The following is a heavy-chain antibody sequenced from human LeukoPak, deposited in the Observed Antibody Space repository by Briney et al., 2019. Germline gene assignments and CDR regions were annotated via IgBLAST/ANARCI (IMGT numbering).Heavy chain of an antibody. Sequence: PSETLSLTCTVSGGSISSGSYYWSWIRQPAGKGLEWIGRIYTSGSTNYNPSLKSRVTISVDTSKNQFSLKLSSVTAADTAVYYCARDQVIYCSGGSCTHDAFDIWGQGTMVTVSS. J-gene: IGHJ3*02. CDR3: ARDQVIYCSGGSCTHDAFDI. CDR1: GGSISSGSYY. CDR2: IYTSGST. D-gene: IGHD2-15*01. V-gene: IGHV4-61*02.